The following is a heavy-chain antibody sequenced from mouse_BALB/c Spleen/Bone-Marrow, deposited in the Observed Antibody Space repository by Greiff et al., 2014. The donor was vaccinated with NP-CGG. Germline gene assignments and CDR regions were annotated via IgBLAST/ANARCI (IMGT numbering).Heavy chain of an antibody. CDR1: GFSLTSYG. CDR2: IWRGGST. J-gene: IGHJ4*01. Sequence: QVHVKQSGLGLVQPSQSLSITCTVSGFSLTSYGVHWVRQSPGKGLEWLGVIWRGGSTDYNAAFMSRLSITKDNSKSQVFFKMNSLQADDTAIYYCAKKREIYYGYGAMDYWGQGTSVTVSS. CDR3: AKKREIYYGYGAMDY. D-gene: IGHD2-2*01. V-gene: IGHV2-5*01.